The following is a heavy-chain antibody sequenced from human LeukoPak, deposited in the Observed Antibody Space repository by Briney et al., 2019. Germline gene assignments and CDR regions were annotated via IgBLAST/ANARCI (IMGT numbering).Heavy chain of an antibody. CDR1: GFTFDDYA. CDR3: AKDLRDGSGSCFDY. D-gene: IGHD3-10*01. Sequence: PGGSLRLSCVASGFTFDDYAMHSVRQAPGKGLEWVSLISGDGGSTYYADSVKGRFTISRDNSKNSLYLQMNSLRTEDTALYYCAKDLRDGSGSCFDYWGQGTLVTVSS. CDR2: ISGDGGST. J-gene: IGHJ4*02. V-gene: IGHV3-43*02.